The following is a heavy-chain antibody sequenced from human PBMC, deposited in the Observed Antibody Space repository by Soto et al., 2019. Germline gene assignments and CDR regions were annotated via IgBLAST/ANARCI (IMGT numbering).Heavy chain of an antibody. CDR3: ACIFSGGYGYGFYYYGMDV. V-gene: IGHV4-39*01. J-gene: IGHJ6*02. CDR2: FYYSGST. CDR1: GGSISSSSYY. D-gene: IGHD5-18*01. Sequence: SETLSLTCTVSGGSISSSSYYWGWIRQPPGKGLEWIGIFYYSGSTYYNPSLKSRVTISVDTSKNQFSLKLSSVTAADTAVYYCACIFSGGYGYGFYYYGMDVWGQGTTVTVSS.